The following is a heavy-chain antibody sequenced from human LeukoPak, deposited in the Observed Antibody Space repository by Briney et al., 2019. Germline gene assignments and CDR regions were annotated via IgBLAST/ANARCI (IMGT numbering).Heavy chain of an antibody. D-gene: IGHD3-10*01. Sequence: ASVKVSCKASGGTFSSYAISWVRQAPGQGLEWMGGIIPIFGTANYAQKFQGRVTITADKSTSTAYMELSSLRSEDTAVYYCAKFPALLWFGGLSNGAIDYWGQGTLVTVSS. V-gene: IGHV1-69*06. J-gene: IGHJ4*02. CDR1: GGTFSSYA. CDR3: AKFPALLWFGGLSNGAIDY. CDR2: IIPIFGTA.